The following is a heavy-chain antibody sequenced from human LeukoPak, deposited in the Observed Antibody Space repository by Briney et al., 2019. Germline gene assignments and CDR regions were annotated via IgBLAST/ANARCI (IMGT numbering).Heavy chain of an antibody. Sequence: GGSLRLSCAASGFTFDDYGMSWVRQAPGKGLEWVSGINWNGGSTGYADSVKGRFTISRDNAKNSLYLQMNSLRAEDTALYYCAREGSGSYTGPDAFDIWGQGTMVTVSS. V-gene: IGHV3-20*04. J-gene: IGHJ3*02. CDR1: GFTFDDYG. D-gene: IGHD1-26*01. CDR2: INWNGGST. CDR3: AREGSGSYTGPDAFDI.